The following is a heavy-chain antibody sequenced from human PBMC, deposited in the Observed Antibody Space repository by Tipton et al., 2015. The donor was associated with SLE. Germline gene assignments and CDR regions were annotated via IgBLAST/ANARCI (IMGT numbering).Heavy chain of an antibody. CDR3: ARGEGYYDY. Sequence: SLRLSCAASGFPVSNYAMTWVRQAPGKGLEWVSTIISNGDTTWYPDSVKGRFTISRDNSWNTLYLQMNSLSGEDTAIYYCARGEGYYDYWGLGTLVTVSS. V-gene: IGHV3-23*01. CDR1: GFPVSNYA. D-gene: IGHD3-22*01. J-gene: IGHJ4*02. CDR2: IISNGDTT.